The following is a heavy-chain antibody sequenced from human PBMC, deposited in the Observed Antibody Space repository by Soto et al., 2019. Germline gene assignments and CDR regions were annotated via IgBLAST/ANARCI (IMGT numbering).Heavy chain of an antibody. CDR3: AHLTTGGFYFDY. J-gene: IGHJ4*02. V-gene: IGHV2-5*02. D-gene: IGHD4-17*01. CDR2: IYWDDGK. CDR1: GFSLRTSGVG. Sequence: QITLKESGPTLVKPTQTLTLTCTFSGFSLRTSGVGVGWIRQPPGKALEWLALIYWDDGKRYSPSLKSRLTITKDTSNNQVVLRITNMDPVDTATYYCAHLTTGGFYFDYWGQGTLVTVSS.